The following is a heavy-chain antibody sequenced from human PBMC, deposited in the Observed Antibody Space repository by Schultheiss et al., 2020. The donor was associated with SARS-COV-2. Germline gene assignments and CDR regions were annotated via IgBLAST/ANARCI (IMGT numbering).Heavy chain of an antibody. Sequence: GESLKISCAASGFTFSSYGMHWVRQAPGKGLEWVADISYDGRNKYYADSVKGRFTISRDNSKNTLYLQMNSLRAEDTAVYYCWLVGATTFRYFDYWGQGTLVTVSS. CDR1: GFTFSSYG. D-gene: IGHD1-26*01. V-gene: IGHV3-30*19. CDR2: ISYDGRNK. J-gene: IGHJ4*02. CDR3: WLVGATTFRYFDY.